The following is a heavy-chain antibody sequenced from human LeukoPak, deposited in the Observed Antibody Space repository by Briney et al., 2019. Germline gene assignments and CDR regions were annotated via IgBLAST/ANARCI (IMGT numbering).Heavy chain of an antibody. D-gene: IGHD3-22*01. Sequence: SETLSLTCTVSGGSVTSGTYFWTWIRQPPGKGLEWIGLISNSGSTNYNPSLKSRVTISRDTSKNRFSLKLNSVTAADSAVYFCARSPSGYRFDYWGQGALVTVSS. V-gene: IGHV4-61*01. J-gene: IGHJ4*02. CDR1: GGSVTSGTYF. CDR2: ISNSGST. CDR3: ARSPSGYRFDY.